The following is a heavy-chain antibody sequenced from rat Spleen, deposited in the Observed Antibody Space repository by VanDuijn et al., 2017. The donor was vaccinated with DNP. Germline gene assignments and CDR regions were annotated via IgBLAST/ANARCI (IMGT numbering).Heavy chain of an antibody. V-gene: IGHV5-22*01. D-gene: IGHD1-1*01. CDR2: IHYDGGNT. CDR3: TRPMDYFSGGFAH. J-gene: IGHJ3*01. Sequence: EVHLVKSGGGLVQPGKSLTLSCAASGFTFSDYYMAWVRQAPTKGLEWVAYIHYDGGNTYYGDSVKGRFTISRENAKSFLYLQMNSLRSEDMATYYCTRPMDYFSGGFAHWGQGTLVTVSS. CDR1: GFTFSDYY.